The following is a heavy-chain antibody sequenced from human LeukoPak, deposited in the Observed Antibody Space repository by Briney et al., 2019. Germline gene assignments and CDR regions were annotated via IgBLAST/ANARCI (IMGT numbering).Heavy chain of an antibody. CDR3: ASHGGHDYFDY. D-gene: IGHD5-12*01. CDR2: ISHTSSYT. Sequence: GGSLRLSCEVSGLTFNDYYMSWIRQAPGKGLKWLSYISHTSSYTKYVDSVKGRFTISRDNAKNSLYLQMNNLRAGDTAVYYCASHGGHDYFDYWGQGTLVTVSS. V-gene: IGHV3-11*06. J-gene: IGHJ4*02. CDR1: GLTFNDYY.